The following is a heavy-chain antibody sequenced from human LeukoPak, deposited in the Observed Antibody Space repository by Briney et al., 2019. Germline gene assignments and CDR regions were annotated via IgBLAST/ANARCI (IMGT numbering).Heavy chain of an antibody. CDR3: ARDLYYVSWYYYYGMDV. D-gene: IGHD3-10*02. CDR2: ISSSSSYI. Sequence: PGGSLRLSCAASGFTFSSYSMNWVRQAPGEGLEWVSSISSSSSYIYYADSVKGRFTISRDNAKNSLYLQMNSLRAEDTAVYYCARDLYYVSWYYYYGMDVWGQGTTVTVSS. CDR1: GFTFSSYS. V-gene: IGHV3-21*01. J-gene: IGHJ6*02.